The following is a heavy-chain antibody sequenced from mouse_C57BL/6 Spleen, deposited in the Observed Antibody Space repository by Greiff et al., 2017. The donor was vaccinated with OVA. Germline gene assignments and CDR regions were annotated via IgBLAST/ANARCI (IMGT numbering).Heavy chain of an antibody. V-gene: IGHV1-50*01. CDR1: GYTFTSYW. D-gene: IGHD1-1*01. J-gene: IGHJ1*03. CDR3: ARSDYGSSRYWYFDV. CDR2: IDPSDSYT. Sequence: VQLQQPGAELVKPGASVKLSCKASGYTFTSYWMQWVKQRPGQGLEWIGEIDPSDSYTNYNQKFKGKATLTVDTSSSTAYMQLSSLTSEDSAVYYCARSDYGSSRYWYFDVWGTGTTVTVSS.